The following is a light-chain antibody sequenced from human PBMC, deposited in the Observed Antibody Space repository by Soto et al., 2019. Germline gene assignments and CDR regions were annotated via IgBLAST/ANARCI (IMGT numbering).Light chain of an antibody. J-gene: IGLJ1*01. CDR3: SSFAGSRYV. CDR1: SSDVGGYNY. Sequence: QSALTQPPSASGSPGQSATISCTGTSSDVGGYNYVSWYQQHPGKAPKLMIYEVTKRPSGVPDRFSGSKSGNTASLTVSGLQVEDEADYYCSSFAGSRYVFGTGTKVTVL. V-gene: IGLV2-8*01. CDR2: EVT.